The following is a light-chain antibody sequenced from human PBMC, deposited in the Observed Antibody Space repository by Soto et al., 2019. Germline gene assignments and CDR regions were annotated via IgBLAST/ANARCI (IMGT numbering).Light chain of an antibody. V-gene: IGKV3-11*01. CDR3: QQRSNCPLT. Sequence: EIVLTQSPATLSLSPGERATLSCRVSQSVSSYLAWYQQKPGQAPRLLIYDASNRATGIPARFSGSGSGTDFTLTISSLEPEDFAVYYCQQRSNCPLTFGGGTKVEIK. J-gene: IGKJ4*01. CDR1: QSVSSY. CDR2: DAS.